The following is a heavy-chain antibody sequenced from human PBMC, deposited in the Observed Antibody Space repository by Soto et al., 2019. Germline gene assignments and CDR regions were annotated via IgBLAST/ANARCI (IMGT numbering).Heavy chain of an antibody. CDR2: IIPIFGTA. D-gene: IGHD6-13*01. V-gene: IGHV1-69*13. CDR3: ARAPFAKEQPFTWLDP. CDR1: GGTFSSYA. Sequence: SVKVSCKASGGTFSSYAISWVRQAPGQGLEWMGGIIPIFGTANYAQKFQGRVTITADESTSTAYMELSSLRSEDTAVYYCARAPFAKEQPFTWLDPWGQGTLVTVSS. J-gene: IGHJ5*02.